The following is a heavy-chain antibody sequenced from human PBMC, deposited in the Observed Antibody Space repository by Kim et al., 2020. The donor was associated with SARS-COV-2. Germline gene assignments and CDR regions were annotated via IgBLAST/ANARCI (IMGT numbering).Heavy chain of an antibody. Sequence: YNPSFQGQVTNSVDKSISTAYLQWSSLKASDTAMYYCARPRSGSFGKFDYWGQGTLVTVSS. D-gene: IGHD1-26*01. CDR3: ARPRSGSFGKFDY. V-gene: IGHV5-51*01. J-gene: IGHJ4*02.